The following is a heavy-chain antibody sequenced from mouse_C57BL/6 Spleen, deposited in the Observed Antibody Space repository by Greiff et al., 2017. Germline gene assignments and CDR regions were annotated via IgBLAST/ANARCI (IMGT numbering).Heavy chain of an antibody. CDR2: IWTGGGT. D-gene: IGHD1-1*01. Sequence: VQLQESGPGLVAPSQSLSITCTVSGFSLTSYAISWVRQPPGKGLEWLGVIWTGGGTNYNSALKSRLSISKDNSKRQVFLKMKSLQTDDTARYYWARKGTTVVDWAHYYARDYWGQGTSVTVSS. V-gene: IGHV2-9-1*01. CDR1: GFSLTSYA. CDR3: ARKGTTVVDWAHYYARDY. J-gene: IGHJ4*01.